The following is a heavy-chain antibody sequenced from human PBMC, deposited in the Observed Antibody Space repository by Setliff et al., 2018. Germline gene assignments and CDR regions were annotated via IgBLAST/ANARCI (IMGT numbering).Heavy chain of an antibody. D-gene: IGHD3-10*01. CDR2: IKQDGSEK. Sequence: GGSLRLSCAASGFTFSRYWMSWVRQAPGKGLEWVANIKQDGSEKYYVDSVKGRFTISRDNAKNSLYPQMNSLRAEDTAVYYCARDHAYGSRFYYYYYGMDVWGQGTTVTVSS. CDR1: GFTFSRYW. J-gene: IGHJ6*02. V-gene: IGHV3-7*01. CDR3: ARDHAYGSRFYYYYYGMDV.